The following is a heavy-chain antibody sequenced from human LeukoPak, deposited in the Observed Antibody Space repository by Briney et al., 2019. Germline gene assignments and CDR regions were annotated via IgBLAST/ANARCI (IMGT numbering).Heavy chain of an antibody. D-gene: IGHD3-3*01. CDR3: ARDQTRAYYDFWSGPSDYYYYMDV. J-gene: IGHJ6*03. Sequence: SETLSLTCTVSGDSITSGIFYWGWIRQPPGKGLEWLGSIHYSGSTYYNPSLKSRVTISVDTSENQFSLNLSSVTAADTAVYYCARDQTRAYYDFWSGPSDYYYYMDVWGKGTTVTVSS. V-gene: IGHV4-39*07. CDR1: GDSITSGIFY. CDR2: IHYSGST.